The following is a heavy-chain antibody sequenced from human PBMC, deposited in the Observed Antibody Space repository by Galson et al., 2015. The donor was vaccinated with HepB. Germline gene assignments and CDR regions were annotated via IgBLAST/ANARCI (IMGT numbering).Heavy chain of an antibody. V-gene: IGHV1-2*02. CDR2: INPNSGGT. J-gene: IGHJ3*02. D-gene: IGHD5-18*01. Sequence: QSGAEVKKPGESLKISCKASGYTFTGYYMHWVRQAPGQGLEWMGWINPNSGGTNYAQKFQGRVTMTRDTSISTAYMELSRLRSDDTAVYYCARGTTWIQLWFTDGGNSTYAFDIWGQGTMVTVSS. CDR1: GYTFTGYY. CDR3: ARGTTWIQLWFTDGGNSTYAFDI.